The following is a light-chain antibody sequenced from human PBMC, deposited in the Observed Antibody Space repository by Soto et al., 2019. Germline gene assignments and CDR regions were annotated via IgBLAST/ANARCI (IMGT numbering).Light chain of an antibody. CDR1: QGIAPS. CDR3: QKYNSAPLT. J-gene: IGKJ4*01. Sequence: DVQMTQSQSSLSAFVGDSVTITCRASQGIAPSFAWFQQKPRQDPTLPIYTTSTLQSGVPSRFSGSGSRTDFTLTINSLQPDDVGTYYCQKYNSAPLTFGGGTKVEIK. CDR2: TTS. V-gene: IGKV1-27*01.